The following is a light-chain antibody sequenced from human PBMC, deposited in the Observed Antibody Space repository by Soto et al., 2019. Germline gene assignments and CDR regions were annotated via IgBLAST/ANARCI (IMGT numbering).Light chain of an antibody. J-gene: IGLJ1*01. CDR2: GNS. V-gene: IGLV1-40*01. CDR1: SSNIGAGYD. Sequence: QSVLTQPPSVSGAPGQRVTISCTGSSSNIGAGYDVHWYQQLPGTAPKLLIYGNSNRPSGVPDRFSGSKSGTSASLAITGLHAEDEADYYCQSYDSSLSGYVFGTGTTLTVL. CDR3: QSYDSSLSGYV.